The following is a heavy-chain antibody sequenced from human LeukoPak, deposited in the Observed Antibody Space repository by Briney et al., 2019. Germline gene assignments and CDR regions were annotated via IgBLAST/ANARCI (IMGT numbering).Heavy chain of an antibody. V-gene: IGHV4-61*08. CDR1: GGSISSGGYY. CDR3: ARHAYSSSWSFFDY. J-gene: IGHJ4*02. Sequence: SETLSLTCTVSGGSISSGGYYWSWIRQPPGKGLEWIGYIYYSGSTNYNPSLKSRVTISVDTSKNQFSLKLSSVTAADTAVYYCARHAYSSSWSFFDYWGQGTLVTVSS. D-gene: IGHD6-13*01. CDR2: IYYSGST.